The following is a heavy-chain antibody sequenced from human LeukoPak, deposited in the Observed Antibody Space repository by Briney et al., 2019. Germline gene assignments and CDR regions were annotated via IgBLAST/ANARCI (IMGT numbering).Heavy chain of an antibody. CDR1: GFTFSNYA. Sequence: PGGSLRLSCSASGFTFSNYAMTWVRQAPGKGLEWVSVISDSGGSTDYADSVKGRFTISRDNSKNTLSLQMNSLRAEDTAVYYCAVVRAELASYVSDDWGQGTLVTVSS. CDR3: AVVRAELASYVSDD. J-gene: IGHJ4*02. D-gene: IGHD3-16*01. V-gene: IGHV3-23*01. CDR2: ISDSGGST.